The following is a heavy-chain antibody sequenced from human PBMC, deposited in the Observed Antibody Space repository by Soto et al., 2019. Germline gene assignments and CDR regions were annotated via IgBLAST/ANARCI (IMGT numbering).Heavy chain of an antibody. CDR3: ARPYYYDSSGYYYFDY. J-gene: IGHJ4*02. CDR2: INSDGSST. V-gene: IGHV3-74*01. CDR1: GFTFSSYW. D-gene: IGHD3-22*01. Sequence: GSLRLSCAASGFTFSSYWMHWVRQAPGKGLVWVSRINSDGSSTSYADSVKGRFTISRDNAKNTLYLQMNSLRAEDTAVYYCARPYYYDSSGYYYFDYWGQGTLVTVSS.